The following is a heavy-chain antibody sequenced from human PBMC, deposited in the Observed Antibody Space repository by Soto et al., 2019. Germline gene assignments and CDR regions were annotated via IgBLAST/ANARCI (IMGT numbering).Heavy chain of an antibody. D-gene: IGHD3-10*01. Sequence: PSETLSLTCTVSGGSVSSYYWDWIRQLPGKGLEWIGHIHYSGGTNYNPSLKSRVTISLDTSKNQLSLKLGSVTAADTAKYYCAKDGSGSYFTWFDPWGQGTLVTVSP. CDR1: GGSVSSYY. J-gene: IGHJ5*02. CDR2: IHYSGGT. CDR3: AKDGSGSYFTWFDP. V-gene: IGHV4-59*02.